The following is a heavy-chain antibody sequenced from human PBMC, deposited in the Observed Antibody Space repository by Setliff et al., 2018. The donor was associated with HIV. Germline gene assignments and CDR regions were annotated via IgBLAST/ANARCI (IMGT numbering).Heavy chain of an antibody. CDR2: ITSSGSTI. CDR3: ATQTGFYNSHWYDY. Sequence: LRLSCAASGFTFSDYYMSWIRQAPGKGLEWVSYITSSGSTIYYADSVKGRFSISRDNAKNSVFLQMNSLRAEDTGVYYCATQTGFYNSHWYDYWGQGTMVTVSS. D-gene: IGHD6-13*01. CDR1: GFTFSDYY. V-gene: IGHV3-11*04. J-gene: IGHJ4*02.